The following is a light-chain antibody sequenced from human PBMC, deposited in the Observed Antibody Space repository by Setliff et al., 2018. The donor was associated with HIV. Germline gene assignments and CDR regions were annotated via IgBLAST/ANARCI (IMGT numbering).Light chain of an antibody. Sequence: SYELTQPPPVSVSPGQTASITCSGDKLGHKYASWYQQKPGQSPVVVMYQDTKRPSGIPERFSGSNSGNTATLTISGTQAMDEADYYCQAWDSTTGVFGTGTKVTVL. CDR2: QDT. CDR1: KLGHKY. V-gene: IGLV3-1*01. J-gene: IGLJ1*01. CDR3: QAWDSTTGV.